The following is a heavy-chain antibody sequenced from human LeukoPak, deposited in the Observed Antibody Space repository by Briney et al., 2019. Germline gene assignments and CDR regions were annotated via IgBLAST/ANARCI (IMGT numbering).Heavy chain of an antibody. CDR2: INPNSGGT. CDR1: GYTFTGYY. J-gene: IGHJ4*02. V-gene: IGHV1-2*02. D-gene: IGHD3-16*02. Sequence: ASVKVSCKASGYTFTGYYTHWVRQAPGQGLEWMGWINPNSGGTNYAQKFQGRVTMTRDTSISTAYMELSRLRSDDTAVYYRARDYDYVWGSYRYYFDYWGQGTLVTVSS. CDR3: ARDYDYVWGSYRYYFDY.